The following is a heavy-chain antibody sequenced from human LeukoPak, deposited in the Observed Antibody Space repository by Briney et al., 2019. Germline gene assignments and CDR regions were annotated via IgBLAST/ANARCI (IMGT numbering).Heavy chain of an antibody. V-gene: IGHV3-21*01. D-gene: IGHD3-9*01. CDR3: ARDGMTYYDILTGDFDY. Sequence: PGASLRLSCAAPGFTFSSYSMNWVRQAPGKGLEWVSSISSSSSYIYYADSAKGRFTISRDNAKNSLYLQMNSLRVEDTAVYYCARDGMTYYDILTGDFDYCGQGTLVTVSS. J-gene: IGHJ4*02. CDR2: ISSSSSYI. CDR1: GFTFSSYS.